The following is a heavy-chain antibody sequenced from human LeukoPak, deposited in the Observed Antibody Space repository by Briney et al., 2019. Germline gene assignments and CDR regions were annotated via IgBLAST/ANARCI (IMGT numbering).Heavy chain of an antibody. J-gene: IGHJ6*02. V-gene: IGHV3-11*06. CDR3: ARDSSSPSYYGMDV. CDR1: GFTFSDYY. Sequence: SGGSLRLSCAASGFTFSDYYMSWIRQAPGKGLEWVSYISSSSSYTNYAGSVKGRFTISRDNAKSSLYLQMNSLRAEDTAVYYCARDSSSPSYYGMDVWGQGTTVTVSS. CDR2: ISSSSSYT. D-gene: IGHD6-13*01.